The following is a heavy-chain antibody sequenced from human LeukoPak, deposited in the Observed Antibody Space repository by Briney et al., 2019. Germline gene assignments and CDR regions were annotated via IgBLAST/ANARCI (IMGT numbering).Heavy chain of an antibody. Sequence: ASVKVSCKASGYTFNSYGIRWVRQAPGQGLEWMGWISADNGNTNYAQKFQGRVTMTTDTSTSTAYMERRSLRSDDTAVYYCARSFAVVTPVGDYWGQGTLVTVSS. CDR1: GYTFNSYG. J-gene: IGHJ4*02. V-gene: IGHV1-18*04. CDR2: ISADNGNT. D-gene: IGHD4-23*01. CDR3: ARSFAVVTPVGDY.